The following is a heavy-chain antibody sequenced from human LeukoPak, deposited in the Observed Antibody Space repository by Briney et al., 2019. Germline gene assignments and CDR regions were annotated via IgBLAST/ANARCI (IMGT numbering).Heavy chain of an antibody. CDR3: AKNYYDSSGLFDY. CDR1: GFTFNSYS. J-gene: IGHJ4*02. D-gene: IGHD3-22*01. V-gene: IGHV3-21*01. Sequence: PGGSLRLSCVASGFTFNSYSMNWVRQAPGKGLEWVSSISSSSSYIYYADSVKGRFTISRDNAKNSLHLQMNSLRAEDTAVYYCAKNYYDSSGLFDYWGQGTLVTVSS. CDR2: ISSSSSYI.